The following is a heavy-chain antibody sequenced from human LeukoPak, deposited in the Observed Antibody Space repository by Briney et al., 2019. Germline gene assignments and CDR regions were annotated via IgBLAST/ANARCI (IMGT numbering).Heavy chain of an antibody. V-gene: IGHV4-61*02. CDR2: IYTSGST. CDR3: ARDGDDYGDLSFDY. Sequence: PSETLSLTCTVSGGSISSGSYYWSWIRQPAGKGLEWIGRIYTSGSTNYNPSLKSRVTISVDTSKNQFSLKLSSVTAADTAVYYCARDGDDYGDLSFDYWGQGTLVTVSS. D-gene: IGHD4-17*01. CDR1: GGSISSGSYY. J-gene: IGHJ4*02.